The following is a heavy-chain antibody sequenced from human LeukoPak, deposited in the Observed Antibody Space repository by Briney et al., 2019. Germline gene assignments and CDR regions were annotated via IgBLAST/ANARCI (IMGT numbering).Heavy chain of an antibody. Sequence: GGSLRLSCAASGFTFSDYYMSWISQAPGKGLEWVSYISSSSTYTNYVDSVKGRFTISRDNAKNSLCLQMNSLRAEDTAVYYCARDGLYSSSWYAFDIWGQGTMVTVSS. J-gene: IGHJ3*02. CDR2: ISSSSTYT. D-gene: IGHD6-13*01. CDR1: GFTFSDYY. V-gene: IGHV3-11*05. CDR3: ARDGLYSSSWYAFDI.